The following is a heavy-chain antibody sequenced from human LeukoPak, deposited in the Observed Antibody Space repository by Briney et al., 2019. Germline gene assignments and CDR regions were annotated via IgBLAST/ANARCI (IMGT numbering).Heavy chain of an antibody. CDR2: IWYDGSNK. V-gene: IGHV3-33*01. J-gene: IGHJ4*02. CDR3: ARDALQFGELFVGNLDY. D-gene: IGHD3-10*01. Sequence: GGSLRLSCAASGFTFSSYGMHWVRQAPGKGLEWVAVIWYDGSNKYYADSVKGRFTISRDNSKNTLYLQMNSLRAEDTAVYYCARDALQFGELFVGNLDYWGQGTLVTVSS. CDR1: GFTFSSYG.